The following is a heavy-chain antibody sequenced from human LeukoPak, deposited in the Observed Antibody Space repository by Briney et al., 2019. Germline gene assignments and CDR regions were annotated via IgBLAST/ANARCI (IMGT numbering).Heavy chain of an antibody. D-gene: IGHD3-22*01. CDR1: GFTFSSYA. CDR2: INSGGST. CDR3: ARDRRNYDSSGYYYYYYMDV. V-gene: IGHV3-66*01. Sequence: GGSLRLSCAASGFTFSSYAMSWVRQAPGKGLEWVSVINSGGSTYYADSVKGRFIISRDSSRNTLYLQMNSLRAEDTAVYYCARDRRNYDSSGYYYYYYMDVWGKGTTVTISS. J-gene: IGHJ6*03.